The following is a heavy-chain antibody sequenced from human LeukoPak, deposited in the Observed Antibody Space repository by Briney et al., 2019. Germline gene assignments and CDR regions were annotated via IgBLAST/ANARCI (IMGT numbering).Heavy chain of an antibody. D-gene: IGHD2-2*01. CDR3: ARDQLGYCSSTSCYGVYYYYYGMDV. Sequence: GGSLRLSCAASAFTFSSYWMSWVRQAPGKGLERVANIKQDGSEKYYVDSVRGRFTISRDNAKNSLYLQMNSLRAEDTAVYYCARDQLGYCSSTSCYGVYYYYYGMDVWGQGTTVTVSS. V-gene: IGHV3-7*01. CDR1: AFTFSSYW. CDR2: IKQDGSEK. J-gene: IGHJ6*02.